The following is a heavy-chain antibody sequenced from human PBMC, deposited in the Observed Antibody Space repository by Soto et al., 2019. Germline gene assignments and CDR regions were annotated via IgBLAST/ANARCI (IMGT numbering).Heavy chain of an antibody. J-gene: IGHJ2*01. D-gene: IGHD4-17*01. CDR3: ARGASSVTTFYFDL. CDR2: INPGNGNP. V-gene: IGHV1-3*01. CDR1: GYTFTSYA. Sequence: QVQVVQSGAEVKKPGASGKVSGKASGYTFTSYAMHWVRQAPGQRLEWMGWINPGNGNPKNSQKFQGRVTITRDTFASTAYMELSSLRSEDPAVYSCARGASSVTTFYFDLWGRGTLVTVSS.